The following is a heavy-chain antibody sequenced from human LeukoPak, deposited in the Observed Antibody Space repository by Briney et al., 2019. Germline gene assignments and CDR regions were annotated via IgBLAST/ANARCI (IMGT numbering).Heavy chain of an antibody. CDR3: ARVPHSSSSEWFDP. Sequence: PSETLSLTCAVSGYSISSGYYWGWIRQPPGKGLEWIGSFYHSGSTFYNPSLKSRVTISVDTSKNQFSLKLSSVTAADTAVFYCARVPHSSSSEWFDPWGQGTLVTVSS. CDR1: GYSISSGYY. V-gene: IGHV4-38-2*01. CDR2: FYHSGST. D-gene: IGHD6-6*01. J-gene: IGHJ5*02.